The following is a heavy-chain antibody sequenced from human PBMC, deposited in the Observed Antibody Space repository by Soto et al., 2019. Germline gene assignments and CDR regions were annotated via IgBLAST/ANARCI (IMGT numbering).Heavy chain of an antibody. Sequence: EVQLLESGGGLVHPGGSLRLSCAASGFTFSNYAVTWVRQAPGKGLEWVSTISGSGGSTYYEDSVKGRFTISRDKSKNKLYLQMNSLRAEDTAVYYCAKDQGSSWYEIDYWGQGTLVTVSS. CDR2: ISGSGGST. CDR3: AKDQGSSWYEIDY. CDR1: GFTFSNYA. D-gene: IGHD6-13*01. J-gene: IGHJ4*02. V-gene: IGHV3-23*01.